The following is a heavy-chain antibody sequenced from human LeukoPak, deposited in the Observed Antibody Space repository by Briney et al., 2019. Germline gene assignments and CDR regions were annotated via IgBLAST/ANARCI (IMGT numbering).Heavy chain of an antibody. CDR2: VNLQGST. CDR1: GGSITNTNY. V-gene: IGHV4-4*02. Sequence: SETLSLTCGVSGGSITNTNYWTWVRQPPGKGLEWIGEVNLQGSTNYNPSLMGRVAIAVDTSENHISLQLTSVTAADTAVYYCAREGGPYRPLDYSGQGTLVTVSS. CDR3: AREGGPYRPLDY. J-gene: IGHJ4*02.